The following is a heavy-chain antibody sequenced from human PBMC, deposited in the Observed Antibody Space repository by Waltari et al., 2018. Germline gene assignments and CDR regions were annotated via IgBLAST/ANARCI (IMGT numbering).Heavy chain of an antibody. CDR1: GGSIDSSHNY. Sequence: QVQLQESGPGLVKPSETLSLTCTVSGGSIDSSHNYWGWIRQPPGKGLEWIGSRYYSGGTYYNPSLKSRVTISVDTSKNQFSLNLSSVTAADTAVYYCVQLPGYWGQGTLVTVSS. CDR2: RYYSGGT. J-gene: IGHJ4*02. V-gene: IGHV4-39*01. D-gene: IGHD2-15*01. CDR3: VQLPGY.